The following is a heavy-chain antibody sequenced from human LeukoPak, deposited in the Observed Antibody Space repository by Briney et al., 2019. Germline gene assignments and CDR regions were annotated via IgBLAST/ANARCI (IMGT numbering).Heavy chain of an antibody. CDR3: ARATSGQRRDGYNYYYYYYMDV. CDR1: AGSISSYY. V-gene: IGHV4-59*07. CDR2: IYISVST. J-gene: IGHJ6*03. Sequence: PSDTLSLTCTVSAGSISSYYWNWIRQPPGKGLEWNGYIYISVSTNNNPPPTSRVTILVDASKDQFSLKLNSVTAADTAVYYCARATSGQRRDGYNYYYYYYMDVWGKGTTVTV. D-gene: IGHD5-24*01.